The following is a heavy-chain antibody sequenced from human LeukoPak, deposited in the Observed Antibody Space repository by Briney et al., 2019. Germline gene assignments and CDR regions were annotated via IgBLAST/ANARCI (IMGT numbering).Heavy chain of an antibody. D-gene: IGHD2-21*02. V-gene: IGHV3-23*03. CDR2: VYAGGSVA. CDR3: AKDLTFGDGRWEFDA. Sequence: GGSLRLSCTASGFIFSTFAMAWVRQAPGRGLDWVSGVYAGGSVANYADSVKGRFTISRDNSKNTLYLQMNNLRVEDMAVYYCAKDLTFGDGRWEFDAWGQGSLVTVSS. J-gene: IGHJ5*02. CDR1: GFIFSTFA.